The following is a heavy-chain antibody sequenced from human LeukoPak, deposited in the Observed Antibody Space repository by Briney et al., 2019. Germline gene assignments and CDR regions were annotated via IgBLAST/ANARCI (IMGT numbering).Heavy chain of an antibody. CDR1: GGSTSSYY. D-gene: IGHD3-22*01. V-gene: IGHV4-59*08. Sequence: SETLSLTCTVSGGSTSSYYWSWIRQPPGKGLEWIGYIYYSGSTNYNPSLKSRVTISVDTSKNQFSLKLSSVTAADTAVYYCARSITMIVVPKGPAFDIWGQGTMVTVSS. CDR3: ARSITMIVVPKGPAFDI. CDR2: IYYSGST. J-gene: IGHJ3*02.